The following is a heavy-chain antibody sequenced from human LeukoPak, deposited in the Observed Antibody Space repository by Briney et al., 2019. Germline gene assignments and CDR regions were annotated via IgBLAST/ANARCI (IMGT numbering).Heavy chain of an antibody. CDR1: GGAITNVDYY. CDR3: ARYSGSHYAFDI. Sequence: SETLSLTCTVSGGAITNVDYYWGWIRQAPGEGLEWIGNIYYTGNTFYNPSLKSRVTISVDTSKTQFSLKLISVTAADTAVYHCARYSGSHYAFDIWGQGTVVTVSS. D-gene: IGHD1-26*01. CDR2: IYYTGNT. J-gene: IGHJ3*02. V-gene: IGHV4-39*01.